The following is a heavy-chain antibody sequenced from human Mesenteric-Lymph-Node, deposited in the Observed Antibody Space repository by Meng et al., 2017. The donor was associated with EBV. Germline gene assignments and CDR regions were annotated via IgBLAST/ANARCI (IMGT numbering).Heavy chain of an antibody. V-gene: IGHV4-61*08. CDR2: IYYRGST. CDR1: GDSVSNRDYY. D-gene: IGHD1-26*01. Sequence: QVQLQESGPGLVKPSETLSLTCTVSGDSVSNRDYYWSWVRQPPGKGLEWIGYIYYRGSTSYNPSLKSRITISLDKSKNDFSLKLSSVTAADTAVYYCARQEVGANFDYWGQGTLVTVSS. CDR3: ARQEVGANFDY. J-gene: IGHJ4*02.